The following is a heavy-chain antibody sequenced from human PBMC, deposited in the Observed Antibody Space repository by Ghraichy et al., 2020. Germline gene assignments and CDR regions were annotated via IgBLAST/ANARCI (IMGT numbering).Heavy chain of an antibody. CDR1: GYTFTGYY. CDR3: ARKMITATTTAFDY. D-gene: IGHD1-7*01. CDR2: IHPNSGGT. J-gene: IGHJ4*02. V-gene: IGHV1-2*02. Sequence: ASVNVSCKASGYTFTGYYMHWVRQAPGQGVEWMGWIHPNSGGTNYAQKFQGRVTMTRDTSINTVYMDLSRLTSDDTAVYFCARKMITATTTAFDYWGQGALATVPS.